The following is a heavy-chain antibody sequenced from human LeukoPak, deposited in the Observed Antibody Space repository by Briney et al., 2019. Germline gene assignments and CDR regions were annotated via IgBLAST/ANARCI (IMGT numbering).Heavy chain of an antibody. Sequence: SETLSLTCAVYGGSFSGYYWSWVGQPPGKGLEWIGEINHSGSTNYNPSLKSRVTISVDTSKNQFSLKLSSLTAADTAVYYCARLRPFDYWGQGTLVTVSS. CDR3: ARLRPFDY. CDR1: GGSFSGYY. V-gene: IGHV4-34*01. CDR2: INHSGST. J-gene: IGHJ4*02.